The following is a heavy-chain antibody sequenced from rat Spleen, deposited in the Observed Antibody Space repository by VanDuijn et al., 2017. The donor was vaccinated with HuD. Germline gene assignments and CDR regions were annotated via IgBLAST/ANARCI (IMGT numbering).Heavy chain of an antibody. Sequence: EVQLVESGGGLVQPGRSLKLSCAASGFTFNNYGMHWIRQAPTKGLEWVASISPSGGSTFYRDSVKGRFTISRDIAENTLYLQMDSLRSEDTATYYCATTPLYYSGDPYYFDFWGPGTMVTVSS. CDR2: ISPSGGST. D-gene: IGHD1-1*01. V-gene: IGHV5-19*01. CDR3: ATTPLYYSGDPYYFDF. J-gene: IGHJ1*01. CDR1: GFTFNNYG.